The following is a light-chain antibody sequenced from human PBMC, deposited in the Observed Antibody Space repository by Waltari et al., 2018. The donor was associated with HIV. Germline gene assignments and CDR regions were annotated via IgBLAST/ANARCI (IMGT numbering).Light chain of an antibody. Sequence: QSVLTRLPSVSGAPGQRVTISCTGCSSNIQAGYDVHWYQQLPGTARKLLILGNSNRRSGGPDRFSGSKSCTSAYLAITGLQAEDEADYYGRSYDSSRSWVFGGGTKLTVL. CDR2: GNS. CDR3: RSYDSSRSWV. V-gene: IGLV1-40*01. CDR1: SSNIQAGYD. J-gene: IGLJ3*02.